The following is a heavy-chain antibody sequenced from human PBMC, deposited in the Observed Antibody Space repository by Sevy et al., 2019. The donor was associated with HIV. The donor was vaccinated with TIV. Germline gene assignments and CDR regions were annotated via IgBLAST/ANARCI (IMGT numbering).Heavy chain of an antibody. CDR2: IYYSGST. J-gene: IGHJ4*02. CDR1: GGSISSYY. V-gene: IGHV4-59*08. Sequence: SETLSLTCTVSGGSISSYYWSWIRQPPGKGLEWIGYIYYSGSTNYNPTLKSRVTISVDTSKNQFSLKLSPVTAADTAVYYCARQVGDIVVAYFDYWGQGTLVTVSS. CDR3: ARQVGDIVVAYFDY. D-gene: IGHD2-15*01.